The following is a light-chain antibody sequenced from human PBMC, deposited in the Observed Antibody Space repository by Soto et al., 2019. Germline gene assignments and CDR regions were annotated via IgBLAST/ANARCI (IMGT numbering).Light chain of an antibody. Sequence: QSALTQPASVSGSPGQSIAISCTGTSSDVGSSNLLSWYQQHPGKAPKLIIYEGSRRPSGVSGRFSGSMSGNTASLTISGLQAEDEAEYYCCSFARGSTSYVFGTGTKPTVL. V-gene: IGLV2-23*01. CDR2: EGS. J-gene: IGLJ1*01. CDR1: SSDVGSSNL. CDR3: CSFARGSTSYV.